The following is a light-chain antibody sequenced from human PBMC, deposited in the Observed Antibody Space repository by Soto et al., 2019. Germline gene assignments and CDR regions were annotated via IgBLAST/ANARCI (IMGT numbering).Light chain of an antibody. V-gene: IGKV3-20*01. J-gene: IGKJ4*01. CDR2: DAS. CDR1: QTVRNNY. CDR3: QPFSSYPLS. Sequence: EFVLTQSPGTLSLSPGERATLSCRASQTVRNNYVAWYQQKPGQSPRLLIYDASSRATGITDRFSGGGSGTDFTLTISRLEPDDFAVYYCQPFSSYPLSFGGGTKVEIK.